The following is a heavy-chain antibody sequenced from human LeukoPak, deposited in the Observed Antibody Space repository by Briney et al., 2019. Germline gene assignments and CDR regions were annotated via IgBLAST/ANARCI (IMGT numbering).Heavy chain of an antibody. Sequence: SQTLSLTCTVSGGSISSGSYYWSWIRQHPGKGLEWIGYIYYSGSTYYNPSLKSRVTISVDTSKNQFSLKLSSVTAADTAVYYCARSSDSSGDYYYYGMDVWGQGTTVTVSS. V-gene: IGHV4-31*03. CDR1: GGSISSGSYY. D-gene: IGHD3-22*01. CDR3: ARSSDSSGDYYYYGMDV. CDR2: IYYSGST. J-gene: IGHJ6*02.